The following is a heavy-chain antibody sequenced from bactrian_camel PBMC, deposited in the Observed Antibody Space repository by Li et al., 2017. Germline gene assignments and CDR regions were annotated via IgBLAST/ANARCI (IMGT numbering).Heavy chain of an antibody. D-gene: IGHD2*01. Sequence: HVQLVESGGGSVQAGGSLRLSCSGSGHTYNTYCMGWFRQAPGKEREGVAGIRTVGPMYYADSVKGRFTISRDNAKNTLYLQMNDLKPEDTAVYYCAAASTVCASGPWSRGSYYNHWGQGTQVTVS. V-gene: IGHV3S55*01. CDR1: GHTYNTYC. CDR2: IRTVGPM. CDR3: AAASTVCASGPWSRGSYYNH. J-gene: IGHJ4*01.